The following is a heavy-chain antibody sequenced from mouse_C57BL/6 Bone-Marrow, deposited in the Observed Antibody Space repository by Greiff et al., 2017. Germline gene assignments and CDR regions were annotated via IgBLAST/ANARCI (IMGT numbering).Heavy chain of an antibody. CDR3: LSPLSY. CDR2: INPNNGGT. V-gene: IGHV1-26*01. CDR1: GYTFTDYY. Sequence: VQLQQSGPELVKPGASVKISCKASGYTFTDYYMNWVKQSHGKSLEWIGDINPNNGGTSYNQKFKGKATLTVDKSSSTAYMELRSLTSEDSAVYYCLSPLSYWGQSTTLTVST. J-gene: IGHJ2*01.